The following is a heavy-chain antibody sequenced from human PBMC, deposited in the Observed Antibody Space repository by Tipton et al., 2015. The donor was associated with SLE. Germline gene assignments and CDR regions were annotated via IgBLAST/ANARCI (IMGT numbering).Heavy chain of an antibody. D-gene: IGHD6-25*01. CDR1: RFTFSSYS. J-gene: IGHJ4*02. CDR2: ISYDGSNK. V-gene: IGHV3-30*04. CDR3: ARDLILQRLDY. Sequence: SLRLSCSASRFTFSSYSMHWVRQAPGKGLEWVAVISYDGSNKYYADSVKGRFTISRDNSKNTLYLQMNSLRADDTAVYYCARDLILQRLDYWGQGPLVTVSS.